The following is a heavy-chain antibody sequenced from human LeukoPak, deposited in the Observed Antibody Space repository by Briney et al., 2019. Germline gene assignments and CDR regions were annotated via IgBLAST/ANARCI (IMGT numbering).Heavy chain of an antibody. Sequence: PGGSLRLSCAASGFTFSSYAMSWVRQAPGKGLEWVSGISGSGGSGSGGSTYYADSVKGRFTISRDNSKNTLYLQMNSLRAEDTAVYYCAGSIGVVYYDSSGPLGYWGQGTLVTVSS. V-gene: IGHV3-23*01. D-gene: IGHD3-22*01. CDR3: AGSIGVVYYDSSGPLGY. J-gene: IGHJ4*02. CDR2: ISGSGGSGSGGST. CDR1: GFTFSSYA.